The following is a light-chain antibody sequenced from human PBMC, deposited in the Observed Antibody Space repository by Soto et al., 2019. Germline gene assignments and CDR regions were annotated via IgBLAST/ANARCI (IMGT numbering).Light chain of an antibody. Sequence: DIQMTQSPSSLSASVGDRVTITCRASHDISYFLNWYQQKPGKAPKLVIYDVSTLEPWVPLRFSGSGSGTEFTFTISSLQPEDVATYFCQQYDNPLFSFGPGTKVEI. CDR2: DVS. J-gene: IGKJ3*01. CDR1: HDISYF. CDR3: QQYDNPLFS. V-gene: IGKV1-33*01.